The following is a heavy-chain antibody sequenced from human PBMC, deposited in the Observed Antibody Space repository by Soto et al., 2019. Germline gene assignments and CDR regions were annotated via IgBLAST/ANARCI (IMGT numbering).Heavy chain of an antibody. D-gene: IGHD2-21*02. CDR3: ARYRDRCGGDCDSGYEAIGL. Sequence: QVQLVQSGAEVKKPGSLLKVSCKASGATYSPFIAYAISWLRQAPGQGLEWMGSIIPLGSSQHYAEGFQGRATISADSSTFTVSRELTNRTADYAAVYFCARYRDRCGGDCDSGYEAIGLWGQGTAVTVSS. V-gene: IGHV1-69*04. CDR1: GATYSPFIAYA. J-gene: IGHJ3*01. CDR2: IIPLGSSQ.